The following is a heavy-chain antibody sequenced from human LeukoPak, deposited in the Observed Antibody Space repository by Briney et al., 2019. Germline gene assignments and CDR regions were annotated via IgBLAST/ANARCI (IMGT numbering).Heavy chain of an antibody. CDR3: ARALIGRDAFDI. CDR1: GYTFTSYD. J-gene: IGHJ3*02. D-gene: IGHD2-21*01. V-gene: IGHV1-8*03. Sequence: GASVKVSCKASGYTFTSYDINWVRQATGQGLEWMGWMNPNSGNTGYAQKFQGRVTITRNTSISAAYMELSSLRSEDTAVYYCARALIGRDAFDIWGQGTMVTVSS. CDR2: MNPNSGNT.